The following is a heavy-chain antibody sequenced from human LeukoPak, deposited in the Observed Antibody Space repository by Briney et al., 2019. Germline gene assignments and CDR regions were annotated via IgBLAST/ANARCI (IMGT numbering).Heavy chain of an antibody. V-gene: IGHV3-21*01. CDR1: GFTFSTYS. CDR2: ISSSSSYI. Sequence: PGGSLRLSCAASGFTFSTYSMNWVRQAPGKGLEWVSSISSSSSYIYHADSVKGRFTISRDNAKNSLYLQMNSLRAEDTAVYCCARDLGEHFDYWGQGTLVTVSS. CDR3: ARDLGEHFDY. D-gene: IGHD1-26*01. J-gene: IGHJ4*02.